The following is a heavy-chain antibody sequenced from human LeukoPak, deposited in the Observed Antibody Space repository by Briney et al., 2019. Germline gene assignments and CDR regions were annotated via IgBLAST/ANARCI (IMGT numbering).Heavy chain of an antibody. Sequence: PGGSLRLSCAASGFTFSSYSMNWVRQAPGKGLEWVSSISSSSSYIYYADSVKGRFTISRDNAKNSLYLQMNSLRAEDTAVYYCARADSSGYPTIDWGQGTLVTVSS. J-gene: IGHJ4*02. CDR2: ISSSSSYI. D-gene: IGHD3-22*01. CDR1: GFTFSSYS. CDR3: ARADSSGYPTID. V-gene: IGHV3-21*01.